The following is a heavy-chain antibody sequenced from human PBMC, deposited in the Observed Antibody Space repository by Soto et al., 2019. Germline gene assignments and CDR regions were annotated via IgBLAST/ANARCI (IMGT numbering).Heavy chain of an antibody. CDR3: ARGEGITMVRGVMLFDY. CDR2: IYYSGST. CDR1: GGSISSGGYY. Sequence: SETLSLTCTVSGGSISSGGYYWSWIRQHPGKGLEWIGYIYYSGSTYYNPSLKSRVTISVDTSKNQFSLKLSSVTAADTAVYYCARGEGITMVRGVMLFDYWGQGTLVTVSS. J-gene: IGHJ4*02. D-gene: IGHD3-10*01. V-gene: IGHV4-31*03.